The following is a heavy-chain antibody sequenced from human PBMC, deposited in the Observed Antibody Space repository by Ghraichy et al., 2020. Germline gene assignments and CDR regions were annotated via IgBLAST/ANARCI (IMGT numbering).Heavy chain of an antibody. D-gene: IGHD1-26*01. Sequence: GGSLRLSCAASGFTFSNYVMTWVRQAPGKGLEWVSGISSGGGTTYYADSVKGRFTISRDNSKNTLYLQMNSLRAEETAVYYCAKGFGFSVGASDYWGQGTLVTVSS. CDR1: GFTFSNYV. V-gene: IGHV3-23*01. J-gene: IGHJ4*02. CDR3: AKGFGFSVGASDY. CDR2: ISSGGGTT.